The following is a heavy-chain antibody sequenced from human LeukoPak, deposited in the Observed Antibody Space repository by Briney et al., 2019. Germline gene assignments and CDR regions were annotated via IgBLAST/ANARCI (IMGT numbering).Heavy chain of an antibody. J-gene: IGHJ5*02. CDR3: ASTNDFGDYMGA. Sequence: PSETLSLTCTVSGGSINSGGSYWSWIRQHPGKGLEWIGYISYSGSTFYNPSLQSRVIMSVDTSKNQFSLKLSSVTAADTAVYFCASTNDFGDYMGAWGQGILVTVSS. D-gene: IGHD4-17*01. CDR2: ISYSGST. CDR1: GGSINSGGSY. V-gene: IGHV4-31*03.